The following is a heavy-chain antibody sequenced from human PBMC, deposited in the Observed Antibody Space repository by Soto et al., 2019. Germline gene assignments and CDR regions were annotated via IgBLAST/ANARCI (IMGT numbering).Heavy chain of an antibody. CDR1: GGTFSSYA. D-gene: IGHD2-21*01. V-gene: IGHV1-69*01. Sequence: QVQLVQSGAEVKKPGSSVKVSCKASGGTFSSYAISWVRQAPGQGLEWMGGIIPIFGTANYAQKFQGRVTITADESTCTAYMELSRLRSEDTAVYYCALRYSVYYYYGMDVWGQGTTVTVSS. CDR2: IIPIFGTA. CDR3: ALRYSVYYYYGMDV. J-gene: IGHJ6*02.